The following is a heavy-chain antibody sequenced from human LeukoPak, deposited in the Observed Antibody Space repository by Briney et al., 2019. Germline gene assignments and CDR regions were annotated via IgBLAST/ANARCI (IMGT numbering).Heavy chain of an antibody. Sequence: EASVKVSCKASGGTFSSYAISWVRQAPGQGLEWMGGIIPIFGTANYAQKFQGRVTITTDESTSTAYMELSSLRSEDTAVYYCAGTEGYCSGGSCYSDAFDIWGQGTTVTVSS. CDR2: IIPIFGTA. CDR1: GGTFSSYA. V-gene: IGHV1-69*05. J-gene: IGHJ3*02. CDR3: AGTEGYCSGGSCYSDAFDI. D-gene: IGHD2-15*01.